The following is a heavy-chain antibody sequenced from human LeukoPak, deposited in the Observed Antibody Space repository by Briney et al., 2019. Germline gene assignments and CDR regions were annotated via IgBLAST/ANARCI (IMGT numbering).Heavy chain of an antibody. CDR1: GSAFSSSG. V-gene: IGHV3-33*01. CDR3: ARDKGKIALDH. J-gene: IGHJ4*02. Sequence: GGSLRLSCVASGSAFSSSGMHWVRQAPGKGLEWVSFIWADGSKKYYAGSVKGRFTASRDNSKNTVYLQMDSLRVEDTAIYYCARDKGKIALDHWGQGTLITVSS. CDR2: IWADGSKK.